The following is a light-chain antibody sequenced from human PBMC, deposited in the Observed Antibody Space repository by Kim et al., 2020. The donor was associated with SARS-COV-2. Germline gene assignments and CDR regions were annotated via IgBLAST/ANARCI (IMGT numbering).Light chain of an antibody. CDR2: AAS. CDR1: QSISDY. V-gene: IGKV1-39*01. J-gene: IGKJ4*01. CDR3: QQTYTDTLT. Sequence: DIQMTQSPSSLSAFVGDRVTITCRASQSISDYLNWYQHKPGKAPNLLIYAASTLQSGVPSRFAGSGSGTDFTLTITSLQPEDFATYFCQQTYTDTLTFGGGTKVDIK.